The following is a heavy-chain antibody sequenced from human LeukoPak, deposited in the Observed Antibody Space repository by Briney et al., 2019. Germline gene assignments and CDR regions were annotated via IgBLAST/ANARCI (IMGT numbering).Heavy chain of an antibody. CDR1: GYTFTSYY. D-gene: IGHD3-9*01. V-gene: IGHV1-46*01. Sequence: ASVKVSCKASGYTFTSYYMHWVRQAPGQGLEWMGIINPSGGSTSYAQKFQGRVTMTRDTSTSTVYMELSSLRSEDTAVYYCAREPTYYDILTGYYPKRYFDYWGQGTLVTVSS. CDR2: INPSGGST. J-gene: IGHJ4*02. CDR3: AREPTYYDILTGYYPKRYFDY.